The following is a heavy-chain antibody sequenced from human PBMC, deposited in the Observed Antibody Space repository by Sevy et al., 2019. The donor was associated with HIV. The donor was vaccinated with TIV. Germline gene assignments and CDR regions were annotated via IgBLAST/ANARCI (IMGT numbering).Heavy chain of an antibody. Sequence: SGSLRLSCAASGFTFSDYYMDWVRQAPGKGLERVGRIRNKANSYTTEFAASVKGRFTISRDDSKNSLYLQMHSLKTDDTAVYYCSRVMRRILWWSLDSWGQGTLVTVSS. V-gene: IGHV3-72*01. CDR2: IRNKANSYTT. CDR1: GFTFSDYY. CDR3: SRVMRRILWWSLDS. J-gene: IGHJ4*02. D-gene: IGHD2-21*01.